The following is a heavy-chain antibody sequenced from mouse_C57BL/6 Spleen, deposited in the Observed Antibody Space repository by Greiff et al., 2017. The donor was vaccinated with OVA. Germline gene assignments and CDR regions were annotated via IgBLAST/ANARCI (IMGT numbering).Heavy chain of an antibody. CDR2: ISYDGSN. V-gene: IGHV3-6*01. CDR1: GYSITSGYY. D-gene: IGHD2-4*01. CDR3: ARYDYDYAMDY. J-gene: IGHJ4*01. Sequence: EVKLMESGPGLVKPSQSLSLTCSVPGYSITSGYYWNWIRQFPGNKLEWMGYISYDGSNNYNPSLKNRISITRDTSKNQFFLKLNSVTTEDTATYYCARYDYDYAMDYWGQVTSVTVSS.